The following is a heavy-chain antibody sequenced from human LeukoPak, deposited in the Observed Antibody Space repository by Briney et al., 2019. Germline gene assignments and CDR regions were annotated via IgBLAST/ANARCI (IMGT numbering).Heavy chain of an antibody. CDR2: IYYSGST. V-gene: IGHV4-59*01. D-gene: IGHD1-26*01. Sequence: SETLSLTCTVSGGSISSYYWSWIRQPPGKGLEWIGYIYYSGSTNYNPSLKSRVTISVDTSKNQFSLKLSSVTAADTAVYYCARVRGGSYPTYYYYMDVWGKGTTVTISS. J-gene: IGHJ6*03. CDR3: ARVRGGSYPTYYYYMDV. CDR1: GGSISSYY.